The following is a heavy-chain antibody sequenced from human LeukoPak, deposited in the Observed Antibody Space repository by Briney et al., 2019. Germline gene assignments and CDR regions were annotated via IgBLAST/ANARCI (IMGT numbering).Heavy chain of an antibody. Sequence: GASVKVSCKASGYTFTGYFMHWVRQAPGQGLEWMGWINPNSGGTNYAQKFQGRVTITRNTSISTAYMELSSLRSEDTAVYYCARGPGIAAAAWFDPWGQGTLVTVSS. CDR1: GYTFTGYF. CDR2: INPNSGGT. CDR3: ARGPGIAAAAWFDP. J-gene: IGHJ5*02. D-gene: IGHD6-13*01. V-gene: IGHV1-2*02.